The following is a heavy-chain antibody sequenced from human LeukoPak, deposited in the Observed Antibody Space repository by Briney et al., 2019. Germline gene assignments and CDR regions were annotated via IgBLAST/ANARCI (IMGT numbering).Heavy chain of an antibody. D-gene: IGHD3-16*02. Sequence: PESLSLTCTVSAGSTRAYNSSSIREPPGEGLECIGYTSDSGSSNYKSSLKSRGSMSVDTYKRKFSLTLTSVIAADTAAYYCARIGRHDGGYLDLWGRGSLVTVSS. CDR3: ARIGRHDGGYLDL. V-gene: IGHV4-59*08. J-gene: IGHJ2*01. CDR1: AGSTRAYN. CDR2: TSDSGSS.